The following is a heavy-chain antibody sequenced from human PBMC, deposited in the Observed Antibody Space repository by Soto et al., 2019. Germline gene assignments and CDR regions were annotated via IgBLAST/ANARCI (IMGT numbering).Heavy chain of an antibody. J-gene: IGHJ6*02. CDR2: ISESISTI. D-gene: IGHD5-18*01. Sequence: GGSLRLSCAASGFTFSTSSMNWVRQAPGKGLEWVSFISESISTIYYADSVKGRFTISRDNAKKSLFLQMNSLRDEDTAVYYCARESGYSYGFVHYGMDVWGQGTTVTVSS. V-gene: IGHV3-48*02. CDR3: ARESGYSYGFVHYGMDV. CDR1: GFTFSTSS.